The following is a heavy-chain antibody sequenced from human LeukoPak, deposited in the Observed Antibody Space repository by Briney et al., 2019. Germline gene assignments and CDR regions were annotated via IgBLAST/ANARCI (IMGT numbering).Heavy chain of an antibody. D-gene: IGHD6-19*01. CDR1: GGTFSSYA. CDR2: IIPIFGTA. V-gene: IGHV1-69*13. J-gene: IGHJ6*04. Sequence: ASVKVSCKASGGTFSSYAISWVRQAPGQGLEWMGGIIPIFGTANYAQKFQGRVTITADESTSTAYMEPSSLRSEDTAVYYCARGGTDSSGWLNYYYGMDVWGKGTTVTVSS. CDR3: ARGGTDSSGWLNYYYGMDV.